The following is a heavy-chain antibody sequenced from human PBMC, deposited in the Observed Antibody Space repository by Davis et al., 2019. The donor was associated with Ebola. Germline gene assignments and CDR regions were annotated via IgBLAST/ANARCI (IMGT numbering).Heavy chain of an antibody. Sequence: PGGSLRLSCTASRFLFSNSVMHWVRQAPGNGLEWVAAISYNGDKTYYVDSVRGRFTISRDNSANTVYLQMHSLRREDTAVYYCTRSLWKWDLGWPRNYFDFWGLGTQVTVSS. CDR3: TRSLWKWDLGWPRNYFDF. D-gene: IGHD1-26*01. V-gene: IGHV3-30*01. J-gene: IGHJ4*02. CDR2: ISYNGDKT. CDR1: RFLFSNSV.